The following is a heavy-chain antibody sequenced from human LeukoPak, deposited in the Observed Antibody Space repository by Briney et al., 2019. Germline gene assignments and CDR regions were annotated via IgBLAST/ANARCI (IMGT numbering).Heavy chain of an antibody. D-gene: IGHD2-15*01. J-gene: IGHJ4*02. CDR2: IYYSGST. V-gene: IGHV4-39*01. Sequence: PSETLPLTCSFSGGSIRGRSYYWGWIRQPPGKGLEWIGSIYYSGSTYDNPSLKSRVTISVDTSRNQFSLKLSSVTAADTAVYYCAGLLDERRVYYYFDQWAQGTLVTGSS. CDR1: GGSIRGRSYY. CDR3: AGLLDERRVYYYFDQ.